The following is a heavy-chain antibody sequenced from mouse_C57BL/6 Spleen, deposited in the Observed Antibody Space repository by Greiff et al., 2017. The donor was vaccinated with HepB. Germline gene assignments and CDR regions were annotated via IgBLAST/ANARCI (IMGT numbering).Heavy chain of an antibody. Sequence: EVKLQESGEGLVKPGGSLKLSCAASGFTFSSYAMSWVRQTPEKRLEWVAYISSGGDYIYYADTVKGRFTISRDNARNTLYLQMSSLKSEDTAMYYCTRAPNYYGSSYGDYYAMDYWGQGTSVTVSS. J-gene: IGHJ4*01. V-gene: IGHV5-9-1*02. D-gene: IGHD1-1*01. CDR3: TRAPNYYGSSYGDYYAMDY. CDR2: ISSGGDYI. CDR1: GFTFSSYA.